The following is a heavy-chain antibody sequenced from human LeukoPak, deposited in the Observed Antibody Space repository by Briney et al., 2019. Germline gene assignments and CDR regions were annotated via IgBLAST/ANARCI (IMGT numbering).Heavy chain of an antibody. D-gene: IGHD3-10*01. J-gene: IGHJ4*02. CDR2: ISSSSSYI. V-gene: IGHV3-21*01. Sequence: GGSLRLSCAASGFTFSSYSMNWVRQAPGEGLEWVSSISSSSSYIYYADSVKGRFTISRDNAKNSMYLQMNSLRAEDTAVYYCARDWRVRGVIIGYFGYWGQGTLVTVSS. CDR1: GFTFSSYS. CDR3: ARDWRVRGVIIGYFGY.